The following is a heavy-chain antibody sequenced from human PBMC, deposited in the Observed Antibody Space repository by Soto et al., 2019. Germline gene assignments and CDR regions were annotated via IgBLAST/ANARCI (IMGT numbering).Heavy chain of an antibody. CDR2: IRSKANNYAT. CDR3: AKQIYGGNS. V-gene: IGHV3-73*02. CDR1: GFTFSASA. D-gene: IGHD2-21*02. J-gene: IGHJ4*02. Sequence: EVHLVESGGGLVQPGGSLKLSCATSGFTFSASAMHWVRQVSGKGLEWIARIRSKANNYATTYAPSVKGRFTISRDDSENTVYLQMNSLKTEETAIYYCAKQIYGGNSWVQGTLVTVSS.